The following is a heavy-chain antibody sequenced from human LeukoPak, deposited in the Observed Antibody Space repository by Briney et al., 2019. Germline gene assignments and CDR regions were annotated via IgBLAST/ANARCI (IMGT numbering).Heavy chain of an antibody. CDR1: GGSISSGGYY. D-gene: IGHD4-11*01. V-gene: IGHV4-30-2*01. J-gene: IGHJ4*02. Sequence: SETLSLTCTVSGGSISSGGYYWSWIRQPPGKGLEWIGYIYHSGSTYYNPSLKSRVTISVDRSKNQFSLKLSSVTAADTAVYYCARGGSYYSNYKFDYWGQGTLVTVSS. CDR2: IYHSGST. CDR3: ARGGSYYSNYKFDY.